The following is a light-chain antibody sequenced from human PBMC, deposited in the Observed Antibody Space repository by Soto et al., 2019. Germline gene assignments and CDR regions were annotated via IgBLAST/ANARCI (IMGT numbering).Light chain of an antibody. Sequence: EIVLTQSPGTLSLSRWERATLSCMASQSVSSSYLAWYQQKPGQAPRLLIYGASSRATGIPDRFSGSGSGKDFTLTISSLEPEDFAVYYCQQRSNWPPEITFGQGTRLEIK. V-gene: IGKV3D-20*02. CDR2: GAS. CDR3: QQRSNWPPEIT. J-gene: IGKJ5*01. CDR1: QSVSSSY.